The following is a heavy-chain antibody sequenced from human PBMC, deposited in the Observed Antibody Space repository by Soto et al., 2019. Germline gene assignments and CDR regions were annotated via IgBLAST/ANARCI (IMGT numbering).Heavy chain of an antibody. CDR1: AFTFSRHG. J-gene: IGHJ6*03. D-gene: IGHD3-10*01. Sequence: ESGGGVVQPGGSLRLSCAASAFTFSRHGMHWVRQAPGKGLQRVGGIWSDGSNQRYAESVKGRFTISRYNSKNTLYLQMNSLRAEDTAVYYCARERTFGENNPNYMDVWGTGITVTVSS. V-gene: IGHV3-33*01. CDR2: IWSDGSNQ. CDR3: ARERTFGENNPNYMDV.